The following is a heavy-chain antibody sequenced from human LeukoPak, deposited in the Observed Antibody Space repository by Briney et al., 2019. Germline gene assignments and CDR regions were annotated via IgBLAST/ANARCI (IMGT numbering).Heavy chain of an antibody. CDR1: GGTFSSYA. CDR2: IIPIFGTA. Sequence: GASVKVSCKASGGTFSSYAISWVRQAPGQGLEWMGGIIPIFGTANYAQKFQGRVTITADESTSTAYMELSSLRSGDTAVYYCARGPKHDSSGYWDYWGQGTLVTVSS. V-gene: IGHV1-69*13. J-gene: IGHJ4*02. CDR3: ARGPKHDSSGYWDY. D-gene: IGHD3-22*01.